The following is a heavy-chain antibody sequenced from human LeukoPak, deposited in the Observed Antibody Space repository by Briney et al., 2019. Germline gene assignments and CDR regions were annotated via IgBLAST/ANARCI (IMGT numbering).Heavy chain of an antibody. CDR3: AREYSGYVPYFDY. V-gene: IGHV4-59*01. Sequence: PSETLSLTCTVSGGSISNYYWSWIRQPPGKGLEWIGYIYYSGSTNYNPSLKSRVTISVDTSKNQFSLKLSSVTAADTAVYYCAREYSGYVPYFDYWGQGTLVTVSS. CDR1: GGSISNYY. CDR2: IYYSGST. D-gene: IGHD5-12*01. J-gene: IGHJ4*02.